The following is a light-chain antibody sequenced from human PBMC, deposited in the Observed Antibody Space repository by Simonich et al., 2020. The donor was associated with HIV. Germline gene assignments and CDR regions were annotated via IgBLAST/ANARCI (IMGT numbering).Light chain of an antibody. CDR3: SSYAGSNNWV. Sequence: QSALTQPPSASGSPGQSVTISCTGTSSDVGGYNYVSWYQQHPGKAPQPMIYEVTTRPSGVPDRFSGSKSGNTASLTVSGLQAEDEADYYCSSYAGSNNWVFGGGTKLTVL. CDR2: EVT. V-gene: IGLV2-8*01. J-gene: IGLJ3*02. CDR1: SSDVGGYNY.